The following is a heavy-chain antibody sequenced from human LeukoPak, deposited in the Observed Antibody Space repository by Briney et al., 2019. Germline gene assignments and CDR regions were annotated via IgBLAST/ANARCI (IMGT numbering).Heavy chain of an antibody. CDR3: VRGYFDWLSTGY. CDR1: GFTFTNYA. D-gene: IGHD3-9*01. Sequence: GGSLRLSCAASGFTFTNYAMACVRQAPGKGLEWVSAISGSGGSTYYADSVKGRFTNSRDNSKNTLYLQMNSLRAEDTAVYYCVRGYFDWLSTGYWGQGTLVTVSS. CDR2: ISGSGGST. V-gene: IGHV3-23*01. J-gene: IGHJ4*02.